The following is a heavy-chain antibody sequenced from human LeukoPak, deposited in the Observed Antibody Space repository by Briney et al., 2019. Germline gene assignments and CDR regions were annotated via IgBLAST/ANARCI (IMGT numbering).Heavy chain of an antibody. CDR2: ISSSGSTI. V-gene: IGHV3-48*03. J-gene: IGHJ3*02. CDR1: GFTFSSYE. D-gene: IGHD2-15*01. Sequence: SLRLSCAASGFTFSSYEMNWVRLAPGKGLEWVSYISSSGSTIYYADSVKGRFTISRDNAKNSLYLQMNSLRAEDTAVYYCATEVVAATNDAFDIWGQGTMVTVSS. CDR3: ATEVVAATNDAFDI.